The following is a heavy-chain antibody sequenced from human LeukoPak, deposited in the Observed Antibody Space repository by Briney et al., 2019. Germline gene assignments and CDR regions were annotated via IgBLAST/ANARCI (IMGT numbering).Heavy chain of an antibody. D-gene: IGHD3-16*01. V-gene: IGHV3-21*01. CDR3: ARELRTFDS. J-gene: IGHJ4*02. CDR2: IGSRSSHI. CDR1: GFTFSSYS. Sequence: GGSLRLSCAASGFTFSSYSMNWVRQTPGKGLEWVSSIGSRSSHIYYADSVKGRFTISRDNAKNSLYLHMTGLRAEDTAVYYCARELRTFDSWGQGTLVTVSS.